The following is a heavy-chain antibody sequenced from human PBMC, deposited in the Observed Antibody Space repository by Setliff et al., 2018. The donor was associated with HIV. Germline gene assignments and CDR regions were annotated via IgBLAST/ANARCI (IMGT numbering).Heavy chain of an antibody. CDR1: GGSITNGGYY. CDR2: IYTSGST. J-gene: IGHJ4*02. CDR3: ARGSGTFYDVLTFGP. D-gene: IGHD3-9*01. Sequence: SETLSLTCTVSGGSITNGGYYWSWIRQPAGKGLEWIGHIYTSGSTNFNPSLKSRVTISMDMSKNQFSLKLTSLTAADTAVYYCARGSGTFYDVLTFGPWGQGTLVTVSS. V-gene: IGHV4-61*09.